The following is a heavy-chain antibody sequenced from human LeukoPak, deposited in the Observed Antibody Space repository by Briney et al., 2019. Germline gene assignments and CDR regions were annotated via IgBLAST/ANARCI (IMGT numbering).Heavy chain of an antibody. CDR1: GYSFTSYW. CDR2: IYPGDSDT. CDR3: ARSFSSSWYDFDY. Sequence: GESLKTSCKGSGYSFTSYWIGWVRQMPGKGLEWMGIIYPGDSDTRYSPSFQGQVTTSADKSISTAYLQWSSLKASDTAMYYCARSFSSSWYDFDYWGQGTLVTVSS. D-gene: IGHD6-13*01. J-gene: IGHJ4*02. V-gene: IGHV5-51*01.